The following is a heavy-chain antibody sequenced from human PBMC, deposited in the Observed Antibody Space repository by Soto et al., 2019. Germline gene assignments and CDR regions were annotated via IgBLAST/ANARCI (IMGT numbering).Heavy chain of an antibody. CDR2: IYWDDDR. J-gene: IGHJ5*02. CDR3: DPRPGASYSERFDA. D-gene: IGHD1-26*01. V-gene: IGHV2-5*02. Sequence: QLTLKASGPTLGNPTQTLTRTCNFDGLSLSNSGVNVGGIRMPPGKALERLALIYWDDDRLYSPSIKSRLTITKDTSNNQVVLSMTNMDPVDTATYSCDPRPGASYSERFDAVGQGTLVTVSS. CDR1: GLSLSNSGVN.